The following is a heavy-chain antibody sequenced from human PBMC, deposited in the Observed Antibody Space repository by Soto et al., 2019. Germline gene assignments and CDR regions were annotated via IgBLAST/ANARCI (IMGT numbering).Heavy chain of an antibody. CDR1: GFTFSDYY. Sequence: QVQLVESGGGLVKPGGSLRLSCAASGFTFSDYYMSWLRQAPGKGLEWVSYIISSSSYTNYADSVKGRFTISRDNAKNSLYLQRNSLRAEDTAVYYCAIDAHSRGWYHGYWGQGTLVTVSS. CDR2: IISSSSYT. V-gene: IGHV3-11*06. J-gene: IGHJ4*02. D-gene: IGHD6-19*01. CDR3: AIDAHSRGWYHGY.